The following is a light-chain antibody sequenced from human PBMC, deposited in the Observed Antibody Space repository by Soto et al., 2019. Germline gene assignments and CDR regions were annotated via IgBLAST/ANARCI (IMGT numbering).Light chain of an antibody. CDR3: CSYTSSSPYV. J-gene: IGLJ1*01. CDR1: XSDLGGYNF. CDR2: QVS. V-gene: IGLV2-14*01. Sequence: QSALTQPASVSGSPGQSIXISCTGTXSDLGGYNFVSWYQHHPGKAPKLMIYQVSNRPSGVSNRFSGSKSGNTASLTISGLQAEDEADYYCCSYTSSSPYVYGTGTKVTVL.